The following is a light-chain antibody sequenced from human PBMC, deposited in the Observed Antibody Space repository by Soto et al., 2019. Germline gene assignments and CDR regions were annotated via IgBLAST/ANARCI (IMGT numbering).Light chain of an antibody. V-gene: IGKV1-39*01. CDR2: AAS. Sequence: IQMTQSPSSLSASVGDRVTITCRASQSISSFLNWYQQKPGKAPKLLIYAASSLQSGVPSRFSASGSGTDFTLTINSLQPEDFATYYCQQSYSTPRTFGQGTKVDTK. CDR1: QSISSF. CDR3: QQSYSTPRT. J-gene: IGKJ1*01.